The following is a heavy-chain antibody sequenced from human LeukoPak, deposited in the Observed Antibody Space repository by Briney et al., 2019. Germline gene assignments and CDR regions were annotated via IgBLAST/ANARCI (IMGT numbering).Heavy chain of an antibody. Sequence: GGSLRLSCAASGFTFSDYYMDWVRQTPGKGLEWVGRSRNKANSYATEYAPSVKGRFTISRDASKNSLYLQINSLRTEDTAVYYCARDCMAAAGTIDYWGQGTLVTVSS. CDR2: SRNKANSYAT. V-gene: IGHV3-72*01. J-gene: IGHJ4*02. D-gene: IGHD6-13*01. CDR1: GFTFSDYY. CDR3: ARDCMAAAGTIDY.